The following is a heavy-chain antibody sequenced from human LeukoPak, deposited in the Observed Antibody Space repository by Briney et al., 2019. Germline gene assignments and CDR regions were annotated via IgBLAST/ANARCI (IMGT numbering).Heavy chain of an antibody. D-gene: IGHD3-22*01. CDR3: ANMAYDSSGYRWFDP. CDR2: IYYSGST. V-gene: IGHV4-30-4*01. J-gene: IGHJ5*02. CDR1: GGSISSGDYY. Sequence: SETLSLTCTVSGGSISSGDYYWSWIRQPPGKGLEWIGYIYYSGSTNYNPSLKSRVTISVDTSKNQFSLKLSSVTAADTAIYYCANMAYDSSGYRWFDPWGQGTLVTVSS.